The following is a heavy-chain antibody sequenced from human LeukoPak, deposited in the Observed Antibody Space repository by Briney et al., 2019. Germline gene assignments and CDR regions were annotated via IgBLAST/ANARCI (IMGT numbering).Heavy chain of an antibody. CDR3: ARVVNYYGSGSYFAEYFQH. V-gene: IGHV1-69*13. D-gene: IGHD3-10*01. CDR2: IIPIFGTA. CDR1: GGTFSSYA. Sequence: GASVKVSCKASGGTFSSYAISWVRQAPGQGLEWMGGIIPIFGTANYAQKFQGRVTITADESTSTAYMELSSLRSEDTAVYYCARVVNYYGSGSYFAEYFQHWGQGTLVTVSS. J-gene: IGHJ1*01.